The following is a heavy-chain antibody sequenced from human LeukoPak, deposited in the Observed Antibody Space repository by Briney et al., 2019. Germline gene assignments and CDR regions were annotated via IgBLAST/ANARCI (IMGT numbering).Heavy chain of an antibody. CDR1: GFTFSSYW. J-gene: IGHJ4*02. CDR2: IKQEESEK. Sequence: GGSLRLSCAASGFTFSSYWMTWLRQAPGKGLEWVANIKQEESEKYYVDSVKGRFTISRDNAENSLYLQMNSLRAEDTAVYYCARVTGYCSAGSCFPFDYWGQGTLVTVSS. V-gene: IGHV3-7*01. CDR3: ARVTGYCSAGSCFPFDY. D-gene: IGHD2-15*01.